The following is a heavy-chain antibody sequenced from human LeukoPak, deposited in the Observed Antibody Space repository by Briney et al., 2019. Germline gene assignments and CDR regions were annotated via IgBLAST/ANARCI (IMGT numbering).Heavy chain of an antibody. CDR3: ARDGSGSRKGYHYYMDV. Sequence: KTSETLSLTCTVSGGSISSYYWSWIRQPAGKGLEWIGRIYSSGSTNNNPSLKSRVTMSVDTSKNQFSLKLSSVTAADTAVYYCARDGSGSRKGYHYYMDVWGKGTTVTVSS. CDR2: IYSSGST. CDR1: GGSISSYY. J-gene: IGHJ6*03. V-gene: IGHV4-4*07. D-gene: IGHD1-26*01.